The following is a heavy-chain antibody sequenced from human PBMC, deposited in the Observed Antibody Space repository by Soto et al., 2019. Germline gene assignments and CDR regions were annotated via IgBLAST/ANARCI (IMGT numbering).Heavy chain of an antibody. V-gene: IGHV4-30-4*01. CDR1: GGSISSGDYY. Sequence: QVQLQESGPGLVKPSQTLSLTCTVSGGSISSGDYYWSWIRQPPGKGLEWIGYIYYSGSTYYNPSLKKRDTIPVDTSKNQLSLKLSSVTAADTAVYYCARGGYYDNSGYYPYWGQGTLVTVSS. CDR2: IYYSGST. D-gene: IGHD3-22*01. J-gene: IGHJ4*02. CDR3: ARGGYYDNSGYYPY.